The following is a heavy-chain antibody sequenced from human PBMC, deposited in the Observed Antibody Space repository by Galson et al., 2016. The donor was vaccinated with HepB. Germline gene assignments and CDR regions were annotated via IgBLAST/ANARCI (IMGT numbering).Heavy chain of an antibody. CDR3: AKGRSQNRDIAGWGGWFDP. Sequence: SLRLSCAASGFIISNHVMVWVRQAPGKGLEWVSAITRSGDRHYADSVKGRFTISRDNSMNTVWLQISDLRGEDTAVYYCAKGRSQNRDIAGWGGWFDPWGQGTLVTVSS. J-gene: IGHJ5*02. CDR1: GFIISNHV. V-gene: IGHV3-23*01. CDR2: ITRSGDR. D-gene: IGHD6-19*01.